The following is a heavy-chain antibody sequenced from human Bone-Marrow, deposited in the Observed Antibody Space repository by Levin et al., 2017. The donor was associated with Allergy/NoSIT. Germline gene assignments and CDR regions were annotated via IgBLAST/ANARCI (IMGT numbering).Heavy chain of an antibody. Sequence: SETLSLTCTVSGGSVSSGSYYWSWIRQPPGKGLEWIGYIYYSGSTNYNPSLKSRVTISVDTSKNQFSLKLSSVTAADTAVYYCARELGLAHDSSGYAKLDAFDIWGQGTMVTVSS. CDR3: ARELGLAHDSSGYAKLDAFDI. CDR2: IYYSGST. V-gene: IGHV4-61*01. D-gene: IGHD3-22*01. CDR1: GGSVSSGSYY. J-gene: IGHJ3*02.